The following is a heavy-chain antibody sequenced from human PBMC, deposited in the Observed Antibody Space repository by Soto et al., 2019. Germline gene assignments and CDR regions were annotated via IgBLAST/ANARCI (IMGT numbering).Heavy chain of an antibody. CDR1: GFTFSSYA. CDR3: VRDKSPYSSGWHERHFDY. Sequence: QVQLVESGGGVVQPGRSLRLSCVASGFTFSSYAMHWVRQAPGKGLEWVAVISYDGSNKYYADSVKGRFTISRDNSKTLYLQMNSLRAEDTAVYYCVRDKSPYSSGWHERHFDYWGKGTLVTVSS. J-gene: IGHJ4*02. V-gene: IGHV3-30-3*01. D-gene: IGHD6-19*01. CDR2: ISYDGSNK.